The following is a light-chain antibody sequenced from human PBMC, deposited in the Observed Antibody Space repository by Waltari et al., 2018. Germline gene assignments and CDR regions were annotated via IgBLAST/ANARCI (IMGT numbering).Light chain of an antibody. CDR2: KAS. CDR1: QSISSW. Sequence: IQMTQSPSTLSASVGDRVTITCRASQSISSWLAWYQQKPGKAPKLLIYKASSLESGVPSRFSCTGSGTEFPLTISSLQPDDFSTYHCQQYNSYSPWTFGQGTKVEIK. J-gene: IGKJ1*01. CDR3: QQYNSYSPWT. V-gene: IGKV1-5*03.